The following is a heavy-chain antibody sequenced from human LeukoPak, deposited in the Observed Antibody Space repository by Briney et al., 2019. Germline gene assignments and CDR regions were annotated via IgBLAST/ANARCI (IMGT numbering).Heavy chain of an antibody. CDR1: GGSISSYY. V-gene: IGHV4-59*08. D-gene: IGHD3-22*01. CDR2: IYYSGNT. J-gene: IGHJ4*02. CDR3: ARVAYYDNTGYYYNFDY. Sequence: SETLSLTCTVSGGSISSYYWSWIRQPPGKGLEWIGYIYYSGNTPYNPSLKSRITISMDTSKNQFSLKLISVTAADTAVYYCARVAYYDNTGYYYNFDYWGQGTLVTVSS.